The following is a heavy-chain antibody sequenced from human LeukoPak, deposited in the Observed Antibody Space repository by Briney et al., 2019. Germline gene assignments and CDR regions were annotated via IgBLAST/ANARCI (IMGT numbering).Heavy chain of an antibody. V-gene: IGHV3-53*01. CDR1: EFTVSSNY. CDR2: IDSGGST. CDR3: AKDSYDILTGYHPTDAFDI. D-gene: IGHD3-9*01. J-gene: IGHJ3*02. Sequence: GGSLRLSCAASEFTVSSNYMSWVRQAPGKGLEWVSVIDSGGSTYYADSVKGRFTISRDNSKNTLYLQMNSLRAEDTAVYYCAKDSYDILTGYHPTDAFDIWGQGTMVTVSS.